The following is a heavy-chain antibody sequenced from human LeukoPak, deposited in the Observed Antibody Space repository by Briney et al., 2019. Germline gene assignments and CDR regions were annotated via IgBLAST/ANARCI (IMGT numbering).Heavy chain of an antibody. J-gene: IGHJ4*02. D-gene: IGHD2-2*01. V-gene: IGHV1-2*02. CDR1: GYTFTDSY. CDR2: VNPNSGTT. Sequence: AAVKVSRKASGYTFTDSYMHWVRPALGQGLEWMGWVNPNSGTTRYAQKFQGRVTMTRDTSSTAAYTELSGLRSDDTAVYYCARDLSCYCSSPSGCYFGGVDYWGQGTLVAVSS. CDR3: ARDLSCYCSSPSGCYFGGVDY.